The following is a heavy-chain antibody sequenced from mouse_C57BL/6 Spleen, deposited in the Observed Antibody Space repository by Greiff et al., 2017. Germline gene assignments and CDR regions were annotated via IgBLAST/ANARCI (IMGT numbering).Heavy chain of an antibody. D-gene: IGHD2-3*01. J-gene: IGHJ2*01. CDR3: ARERWSDPSYFDY. CDR1: GFTFSDYY. CDR2: INYDGSST. Sequence: EVQLMESEGGLVQPGSSMKLSCTASGFTFSDYYMAWVRQVPEKGLEWVANINYDGSSTYYLDALKSRFIISRDNAKNILYLQMSSLKSEDTATYYCARERWSDPSYFDYWGQGTTLTVSS. V-gene: IGHV5-16*01.